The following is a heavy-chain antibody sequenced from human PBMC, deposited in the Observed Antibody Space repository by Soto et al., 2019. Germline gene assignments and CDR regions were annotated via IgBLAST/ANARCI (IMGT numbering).Heavy chain of an antibody. Sequence: QVELVESGGGVVQSGTSLRLSCAASGFTFRHRGMHWVRQAPGKGLEWVAMILNDGCEKKYLDSVRGRFSFSRDKSQVKLSQEMNGLSAEDTAVNFCAAEKPNYYSLDVWGEGTTGTIAA. J-gene: IGHJ6*04. CDR1: GFTFRHRG. CDR2: ILNDGCEK. V-gene: IGHV3-33*01. CDR3: AAEKPNYYSLDV.